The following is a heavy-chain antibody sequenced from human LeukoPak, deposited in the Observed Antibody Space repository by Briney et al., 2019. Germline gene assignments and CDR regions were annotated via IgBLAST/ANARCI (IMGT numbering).Heavy chain of an antibody. D-gene: IGHD4-11*01. CDR2: IYTGGST. CDR1: GGSISSGSYY. CDR3: ARTDYPVYFDY. V-gene: IGHV4-61*02. J-gene: IGHJ4*02. Sequence: KASETLSLTCTVSGGSISSGSYYWSWIRQPAGKGLEWIGRIYTGGSTNYNPSLKSRVTISVDTSKNQFSLKLSSVTAADTAVYYCARTDYPVYFDYWGQGTLVTVSS.